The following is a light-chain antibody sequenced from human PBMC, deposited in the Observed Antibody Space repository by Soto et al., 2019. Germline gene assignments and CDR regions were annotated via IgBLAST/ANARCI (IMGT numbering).Light chain of an antibody. CDR1: QSINNY. CDR3: QQSYNTPRT. V-gene: IGKV1-39*01. J-gene: IGKJ1*01. Sequence: DIQVTQSPSSLSASVRDRVTITCRTSQSINNYLNWYQHKPGKAPKLLIYAASSLQSGVPSRFRGSGSGTDFTLTISSLQPEDFATYYCQQSYNTPRTFGQGTKVEIK. CDR2: AAS.